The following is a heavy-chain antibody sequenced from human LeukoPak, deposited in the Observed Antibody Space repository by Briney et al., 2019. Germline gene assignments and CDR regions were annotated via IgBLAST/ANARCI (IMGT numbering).Heavy chain of an antibody. CDR1: GGSISSSDYY. D-gene: IGHD5-18*01. Sequence: MASETLSLTCTVSGGSISSSDYYWGWIRQPPGKGLEWFGSIYYSVTPYYNPSLKSRVTISVDTSKNQFSLKLSSVTAADTAVYYCARLYTAMGVNWFDPWGQGTLVTVSS. CDR3: ARLYTAMGVNWFDP. V-gene: IGHV4-39*07. J-gene: IGHJ5*02. CDR2: IYYSVTP.